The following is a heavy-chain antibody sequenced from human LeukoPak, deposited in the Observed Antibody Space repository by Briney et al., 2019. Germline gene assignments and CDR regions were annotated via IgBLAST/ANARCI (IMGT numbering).Heavy chain of an antibody. CDR2: TYYSRST. CDR3: TRHKRWLQFPDAFDV. D-gene: IGHD5-24*01. V-gene: IGHV4-59*08. Sequence: SETLCLTCTVSGGPIHDFYWSWIRLPPGKALERIGYTYYSRSTSYNPSLESRVAISVNMSKSQFSLELSSVTAADTAIYYCTRHKRWLQFPDAFDVWGQGTMVTVSS. J-gene: IGHJ3*01. CDR1: GGPIHDFY.